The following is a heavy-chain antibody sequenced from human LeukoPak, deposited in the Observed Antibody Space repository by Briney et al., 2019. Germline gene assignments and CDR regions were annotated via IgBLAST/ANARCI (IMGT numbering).Heavy chain of an antibody. CDR1: GGSISSYY. V-gene: IGHV4-59*01. Sequence: PSETLSLTCTVSGGSISSYYWSWIRQPPGKGLEWIGYIYYSGSTNYNPSLKSRVTISVDTSKNQFSLKLSSVTAADTAVYYCARDRRVYDIWGQGTMGTVSS. CDR2: IYYSGST. J-gene: IGHJ3*02. D-gene: IGHD3-10*01. CDR3: ARDRRVYDI.